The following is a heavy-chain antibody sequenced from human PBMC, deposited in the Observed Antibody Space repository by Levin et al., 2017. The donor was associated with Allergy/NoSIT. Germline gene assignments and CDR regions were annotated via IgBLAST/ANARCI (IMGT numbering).Heavy chain of an antibody. J-gene: IGHJ4*02. CDR1: GGSFSGYY. CDR2: INHSGST. Sequence: GSLRLSCAVYGGSFSGYYWSWIRQPPGKGLEWIGEINHSGSTNYNPSLKSRVTISVDTSKNQFSLKLSSVTAADTAVYYCARAPRRRRILLWFGEPYFDYWGQGTLVTVSS. D-gene: IGHD3-10*01. CDR3: ARAPRRRRILLWFGEPYFDY. V-gene: IGHV4-34*01.